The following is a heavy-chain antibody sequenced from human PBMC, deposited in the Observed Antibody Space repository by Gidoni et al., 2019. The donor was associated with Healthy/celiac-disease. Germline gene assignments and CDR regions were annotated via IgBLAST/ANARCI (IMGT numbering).Heavy chain of an antibody. Sequence: EVQLVESGGGLVQPGRSLRLSCTASGFTFGDYAMSWFRQAPGKGLEWVGFIRSKAYGGTTEYAASVKGRFTISRDDSKSIAYLQMNSLKTEDTAVYYCTRLGTSDTIFGVVPFDYWGQGTLVTVSS. CDR3: TRLGTSDTIFGVVPFDY. CDR2: IRSKAYGGTT. J-gene: IGHJ4*02. V-gene: IGHV3-49*03. CDR1: GFTFGDYA. D-gene: IGHD3-3*01.